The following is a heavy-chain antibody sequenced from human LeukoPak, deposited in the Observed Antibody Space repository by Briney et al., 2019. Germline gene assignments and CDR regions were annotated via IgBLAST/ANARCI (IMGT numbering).Heavy chain of an antibody. V-gene: IGHV3-23*01. Sequence: GGSLRLSCEASGFTFSSYAMSWVRQAPGKGLEWVSGFSGSGGSTYYADSVKGRVTISRDNSKNTLYLQMNSLRAEDTAVYYCARAGNIRFDYWGQGTLVTVSS. CDR3: ARAGNIRFDY. CDR2: FSGSGGST. D-gene: IGHD1/OR15-1a*01. CDR1: GFTFSSYA. J-gene: IGHJ4*02.